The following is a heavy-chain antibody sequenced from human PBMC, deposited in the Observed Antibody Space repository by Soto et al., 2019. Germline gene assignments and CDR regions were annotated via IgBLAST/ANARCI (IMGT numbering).Heavy chain of an antibody. D-gene: IGHD2-2*01. V-gene: IGHV1-2*02. CDR2: INPNSGGT. CDR3: ARGVGYCSSTSCPYNWFDP. J-gene: IGHJ5*02. CDR1: GYTFTGYY. Sequence: ASVKVSCKASGYTFTGYYMHGVRQAPGQGLEWMGWINPNSGGTNYAQKFQGRVTMTRDTSISTAYMELSRLRSDDTAVYYCARGVGYCSSTSCPYNWFDPWGQGTLVTVSS.